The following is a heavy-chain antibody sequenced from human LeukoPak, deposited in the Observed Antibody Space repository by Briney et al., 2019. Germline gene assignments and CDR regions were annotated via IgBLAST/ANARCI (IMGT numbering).Heavy chain of an antibody. D-gene: IGHD2-2*01. Sequence: SETLSLTCTVSGGSISSYYWSWIRQPPGKGLEWIGYIYYSGSTNYNPSLKSRVTISVDTSKNQFSLKLSSVTAADTAVYYCAREGSVRDIVVVPAAKTDAFDIWGQGTMVTVSS. V-gene: IGHV4-59*01. CDR2: IYYSGST. J-gene: IGHJ3*02. CDR1: GGSISSYY. CDR3: AREGSVRDIVVVPAAKTDAFDI.